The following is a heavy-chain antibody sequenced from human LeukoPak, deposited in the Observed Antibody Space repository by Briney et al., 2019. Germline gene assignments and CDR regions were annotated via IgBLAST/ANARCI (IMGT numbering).Heavy chain of an antibody. CDR1: GFSLSTSGVA. CDR2: IYWNDDK. V-gene: IGHV2-5*01. D-gene: IGHD3-10*01. Sequence: SGPTLVNPTRTLTLTCTFSGFSLSTSGVAVGWIRQPPGKALEWLALIYWNDDKRYSPSLNSRLTITKGTTKNQVVLTMTNMDPVDTATYYCVHNGISSVTFGISGFYPWGEGTLVTVSS. J-gene: IGHJ5*02. CDR3: VHNGISSVTFGISGFYP.